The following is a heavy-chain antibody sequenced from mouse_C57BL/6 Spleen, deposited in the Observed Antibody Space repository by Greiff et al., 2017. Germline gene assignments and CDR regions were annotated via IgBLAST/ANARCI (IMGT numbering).Heavy chain of an antibody. Sequence: QVQLQQPGAELVRPGSSVKLSCKASGYTFTSYWMDWVKQRPGQGLEWIGNIYPSDSETPYNHKFKDKATLTVDKSYSTAYMQLSSLTSEDSAVYYCARKHYDYGRYYLDYWGQGTTLTVSS. J-gene: IGHJ2*01. D-gene: IGHD2-4*01. CDR3: ARKHYDYGRYYLDY. V-gene: IGHV1-61*01. CDR2: IYPSDSET. CDR1: GYTFTSYW.